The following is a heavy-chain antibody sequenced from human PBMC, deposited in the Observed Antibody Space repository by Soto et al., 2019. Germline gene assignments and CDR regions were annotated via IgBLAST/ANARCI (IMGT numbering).Heavy chain of an antibody. CDR2: IYPGDSDT. V-gene: IGHV5-51*01. CDR3: ARVSGSSKSADYYYGMDV. CDR1: GYSFTSYC. Sequence: PGESLKISCKGSGYSFTSYCIGWVRQMPWKGLEWMGIIYPGDSDTRYSPSFQGQVTISADKSISTAYLQWSSLKASDTAMYYCARVSGSSKSADYYYGMDVWGQGTTVTV. J-gene: IGHJ6*02. D-gene: IGHD6-6*01.